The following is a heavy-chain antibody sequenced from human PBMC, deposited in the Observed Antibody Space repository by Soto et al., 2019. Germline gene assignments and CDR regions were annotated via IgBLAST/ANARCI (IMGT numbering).Heavy chain of an antibody. CDR1: GGSISSSSYY. Sequence: QLQLQESGPGLVKPSETLSLTCTVSGGSISSSSYYWGWIRQPPGKGLEWIGSIYYSGSTYYNPSLKSRVPISLDTSKNPFSLKLSSVTAGDTAVYYCARLRRDGYNWDYWGQGTLVTVSS. J-gene: IGHJ4*02. CDR2: IYYSGST. D-gene: IGHD5-12*01. V-gene: IGHV4-39*01. CDR3: ARLRRDGYNWDY.